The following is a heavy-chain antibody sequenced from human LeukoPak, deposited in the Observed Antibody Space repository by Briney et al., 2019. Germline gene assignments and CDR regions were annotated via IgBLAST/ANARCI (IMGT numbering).Heavy chain of an antibody. CDR1: GGSISSYY. CDR2: VYDSGST. CDR3: TKDLSIANYHCGTDV. V-gene: IGHV4-59*01. Sequence: SETLSLTCTGSGGSISSYYWSWIRQSPGKGLEWIGYVYDSGSTSYNPSLKSRVTISVDMSKNQFSLKLSSVTAADTAVYYCTKDLSIANYHCGTDVWGQGTTVTVSS. J-gene: IGHJ6*02. D-gene: IGHD6-6*01.